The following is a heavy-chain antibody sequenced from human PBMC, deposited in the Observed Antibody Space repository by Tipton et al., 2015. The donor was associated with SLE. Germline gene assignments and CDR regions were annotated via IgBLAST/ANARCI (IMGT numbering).Heavy chain of an antibody. J-gene: IGHJ6*02. V-gene: IGHV3-30*04. D-gene: IGHD1-26*01. Sequence: SLRLSCAASGFTFSIYAMHWVRQAPGKGLEWVAVISYDGSNEYYGDSVKGRFIISRDNSKNTLYLQMNSLRTEDTAVYYCASQLVLHYYGMDVWGQGTTVTVSS. CDR1: GFTFSIYA. CDR3: ASQLVLHYYGMDV. CDR2: ISYDGSNE.